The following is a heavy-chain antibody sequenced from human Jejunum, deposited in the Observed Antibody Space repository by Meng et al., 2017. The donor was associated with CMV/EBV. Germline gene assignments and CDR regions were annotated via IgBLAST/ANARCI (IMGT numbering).Heavy chain of an antibody. CDR3: ARGESSSLDY. V-gene: IGHV6-1*01. CDR2: TYYRSRWYN. D-gene: IGHD6-13*01. Sequence: QVQFQQSGPGLVKPSQTLSLTCAISGDSVSGNSVAWNWIRQSPSRGLECLGRTYYRSRWYNDYAESVKSRITINPDTSTNQFSLDLSSVTPEDTAIYYCARGESSSLDYWGQGPRVTVYS. J-gene: IGHJ4*02. CDR1: GDSVSGNSVA.